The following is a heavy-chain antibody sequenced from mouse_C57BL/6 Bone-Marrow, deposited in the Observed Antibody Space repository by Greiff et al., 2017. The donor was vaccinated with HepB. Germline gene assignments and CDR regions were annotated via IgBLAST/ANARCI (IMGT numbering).Heavy chain of an antibody. CDR2: IRSKSNNYAT. CDR3: VRFIGPY. D-gene: IGHD2-14*01. CDR1: GFSFNTYA. J-gene: IGHJ3*01. Sequence: DVKLVESGGGLVQPKGSLKLSCAASGFSFNTYAMNWVRQAPGKGLEWVARIRSKSNNYATYYADSVKDRFTISRDDSESMLYLQMNNLKTEDTAMYYCVRFIGPYWGQGTLVTVSA. V-gene: IGHV10-1*01.